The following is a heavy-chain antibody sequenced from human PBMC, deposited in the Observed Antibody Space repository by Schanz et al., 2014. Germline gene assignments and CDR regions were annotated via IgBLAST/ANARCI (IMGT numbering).Heavy chain of an antibody. CDR1: GYTFTTYY. V-gene: IGHV1-46*03. D-gene: IGHD4-17*01. CDR3: ARTIAYGGSSGYFDY. Sequence: QVQLVQSGAEVKKPGASVKVYCKASGYTFTTYYLYWVRQAPGQGLEWMGIINPTGGSTTYAEKFQGRVAVTRDTSTSTVYMELNSLRSEDTAVYYCARTIAYGGSSGYFDYWGQGTLVTVSS. CDR2: INPTGGST. J-gene: IGHJ4*02.